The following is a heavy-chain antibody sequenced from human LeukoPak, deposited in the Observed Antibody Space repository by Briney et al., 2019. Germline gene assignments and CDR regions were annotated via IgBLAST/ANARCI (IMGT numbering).Heavy chain of an antibody. CDR2: INPSDSST. D-gene: IGHD3-10*01. Sequence: GASVKVSCKTSGYTFTSYYMHWVRQAPGQGLEWMGIINPSDSSTTYAQKFQGRVTMTRDTSTSTVYMELSSLRSEDTAMYYCARGTRYYGSGIYPHPGKYYFDYWGQGTLVTVSS. CDR3: ARGTRYYGSGIYPHPGKYYFDY. V-gene: IGHV1-46*01. J-gene: IGHJ4*02. CDR1: GYTFTSYY.